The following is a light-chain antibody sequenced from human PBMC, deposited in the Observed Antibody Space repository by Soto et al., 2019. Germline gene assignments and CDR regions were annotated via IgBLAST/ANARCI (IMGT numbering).Light chain of an antibody. V-gene: IGLV2-11*01. CDR1: SSDVGAYDY. J-gene: IGLJ1*01. Sequence: QSALTQPRSVSGSPGQSVTISCTGTSSDVGAYDYVSWYQHHPGKAPKVTIYDISKRPSGVPDRFSGSKSGNTASLTISGLQADDEADYYCSSFVGPYTYVFGTGTKVTVL. CDR2: DIS. CDR3: SSFVGPYTYV.